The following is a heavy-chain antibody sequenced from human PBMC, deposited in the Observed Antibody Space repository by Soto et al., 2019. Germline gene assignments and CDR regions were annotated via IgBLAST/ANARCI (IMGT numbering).Heavy chain of an antibody. CDR1: GFTFSSYA. D-gene: IGHD3-3*01. CDR2: ISGSGGST. CDR3: AKAEFLEWLLNYYYYYGMDV. J-gene: IGHJ6*02. Sequence: GGSLRLSCAASGFTFSSYAMSWVRQAPGKGMEWVSAISGSGGSTYYADSVKGRFTISRDNSKNTLYLQMNSLRAEDTAVYYCAKAEFLEWLLNYYYYYGMDVWGQGTTVTVSS. V-gene: IGHV3-23*01.